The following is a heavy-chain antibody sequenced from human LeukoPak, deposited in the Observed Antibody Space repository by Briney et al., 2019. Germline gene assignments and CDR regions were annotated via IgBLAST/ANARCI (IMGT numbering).Heavy chain of an antibody. Sequence: ASLRVSCKASGYTFTSSGISWVRQAPGQGLEWMGWISTYTGYSKYAQNLQGRVTMTADTSTSTAYMELSSLRSDDTAVYYCAKNSSGGYSDYWGQGTLVTVSS. CDR3: AKNSSGGYSDY. CDR2: ISTYTGYS. CDR1: GYTFTSSG. J-gene: IGHJ4*02. D-gene: IGHD6-19*01. V-gene: IGHV1-18*01.